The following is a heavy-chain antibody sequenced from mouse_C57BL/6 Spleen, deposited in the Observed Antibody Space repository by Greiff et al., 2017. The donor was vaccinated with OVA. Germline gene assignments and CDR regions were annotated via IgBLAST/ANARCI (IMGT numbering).Heavy chain of an antibody. V-gene: IGHV5-17*01. CDR3: AWGDYDEEAIGAMDY. Sequence: EVHLVESGGGLVKPGGSLKLSCAASGFTFSDYGMHWVRQAPEKGLEWVAYISSGSSTIYYADTVKGRFTISRDNAKNTLFLQMTSLRSEDTAMYYCAWGDYDEEAIGAMDYWGQGTSVTVSS. D-gene: IGHD2-4*01. CDR1: GFTFSDYG. CDR2: ISSGSSTI. J-gene: IGHJ4*01.